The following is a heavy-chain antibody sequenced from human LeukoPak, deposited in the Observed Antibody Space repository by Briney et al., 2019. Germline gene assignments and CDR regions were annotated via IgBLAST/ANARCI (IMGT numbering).Heavy chain of an antibody. J-gene: IGHJ3*02. CDR1: GFTFSRYW. Sequence: PGGSLRLSCAASGFTFSRYWMSWVRQAPGKGPELVANIKQDGSEKYYGDSVKGRFTISRDNAKNSLYLQMNSPRAEDTAVHYCARDREGSRDAFDIWGQGTMVTVSS. CDR2: IKQDGSEK. V-gene: IGHV3-7*01. D-gene: IGHD1-26*01. CDR3: ARDREGSRDAFDI.